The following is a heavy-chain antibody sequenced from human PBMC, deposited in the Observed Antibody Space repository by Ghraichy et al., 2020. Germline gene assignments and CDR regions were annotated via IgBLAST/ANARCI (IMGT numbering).Heavy chain of an antibody. V-gene: IGHV1-2*02. CDR1: GYTFTGYY. J-gene: IGHJ4*02. CDR3: ARAPGGLRFLEWLFYLDY. CDR2: INPNSGGT. Sequence: ASVKVSCKASGYTFTGYYMHWVRQAPGQGLEWMGWINPNSGGTNYAQKFQGRVTMTRDTSISTAYMELSRLRSDDTAVYYCARAPGGLRFLEWLFYLDYWGQGTLVTVSS. D-gene: IGHD3-3*01.